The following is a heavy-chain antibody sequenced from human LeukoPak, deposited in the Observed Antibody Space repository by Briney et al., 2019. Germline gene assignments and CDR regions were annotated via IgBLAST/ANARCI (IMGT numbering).Heavy chain of an antibody. D-gene: IGHD1-1*01. Sequence: GGSLRLSCAASGFTFDNYAMHWVRQAPGKGLEWVSGISWNGGVIGYAGSVKGRFTISRDNAKNSLYLQMDSLRADDTAFYYCTKGSQSTGGRFDPWGQGTLVIVSS. V-gene: IGHV3-9*01. CDR1: GFTFDNYA. CDR2: ISWNGGVI. CDR3: TKGSQSTGGRFDP. J-gene: IGHJ5*02.